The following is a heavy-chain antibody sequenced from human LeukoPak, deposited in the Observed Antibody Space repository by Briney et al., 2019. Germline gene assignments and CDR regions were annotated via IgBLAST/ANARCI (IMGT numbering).Heavy chain of an antibody. Sequence: GGSLRLSCAASGFTFSSYSMSWVRQAPGKGLDWVSTISGSGGGTYYSDSVKGRFTISRDNSKNTLHLQMNSLRAEDTAIYYCAKRIGSCNSISCLYFDHWGQGALVTVSS. CDR3: AKRIGSCNSISCLYFDH. V-gene: IGHV3-23*01. D-gene: IGHD2-2*01. J-gene: IGHJ4*02. CDR2: ISGSGGGT. CDR1: GFTFSSYS.